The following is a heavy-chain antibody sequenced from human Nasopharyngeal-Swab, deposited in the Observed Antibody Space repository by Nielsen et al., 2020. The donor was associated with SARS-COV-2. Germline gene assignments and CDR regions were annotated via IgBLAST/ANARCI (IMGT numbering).Heavy chain of an antibody. D-gene: IGHD7-27*01. CDR3: ARDDLTAYDAFDI. CDR1: GYTFTSYD. V-gene: IGHV1-46*01. CDR2: INPSGGST. Sequence: ASVKVSCKASGYTFTSYDINWVRQATGQGLEWMGIINPSGGSTSYAQKFQGRVTMTRDTSTSTVYMELSSLRSEDTAVYYCARDDLTAYDAFDIWGQGTMVTVSS. J-gene: IGHJ3*02.